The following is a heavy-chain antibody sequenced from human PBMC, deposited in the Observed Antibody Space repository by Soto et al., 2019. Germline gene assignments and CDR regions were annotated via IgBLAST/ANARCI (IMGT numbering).Heavy chain of an antibody. Sequence: SGYTFTSYCIHWVRQAPGKGLEWVALITNDGNNEYYRESVKGRFSISRGRSTNTVDLLMNSLRPEDTGVYYCAKEGPGGGRHFYYAMDVWGQGTTVTFSS. V-gene: IGHV3-30*02. CDR1: GYTFTSYC. D-gene: IGHD1-26*01. CDR3: AKEGPGGGRHFYYAMDV. J-gene: IGHJ6*02. CDR2: ITNDGNNE.